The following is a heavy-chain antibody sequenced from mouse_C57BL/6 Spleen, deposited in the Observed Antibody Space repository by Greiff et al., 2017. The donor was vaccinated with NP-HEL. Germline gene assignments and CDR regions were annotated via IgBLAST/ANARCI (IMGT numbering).Heavy chain of an antibody. CDR3: AKSSYVGDFDY. V-gene: IGHV1-69*01. CDR2: IDPSDSYT. Sequence: VQLQQPGAELVMPGASVKLSCKASGYTFTSYWMHWVKQRPGQGLEWIGEIDPSDSYTNYNQKFKGKSTLTVDKSSSTAYMQLSSLTSEDSAVYYCAKSSYVGDFDYWGQGTTLTVSS. D-gene: IGHD1-1*01. J-gene: IGHJ2*01. CDR1: GYTFTSYW.